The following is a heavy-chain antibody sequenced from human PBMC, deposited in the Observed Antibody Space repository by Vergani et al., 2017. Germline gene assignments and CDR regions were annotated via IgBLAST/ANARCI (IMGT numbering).Heavy chain of an antibody. Sequence: EVHLVESGGGLVQPGGSLRLACAASGFTVSSYSMNWVRQAPGKGRQWVSIPYTPVTADYAESVKGRFTVSRDDSKTVLYLKMTSLGAEDTAIYFCARDRFDYGDYELDSWGQGTLVTVSS. CDR3: ARDRFDYGDYELDS. J-gene: IGHJ4*02. V-gene: IGHV3-66*02. CDR2: PYTPVTA. D-gene: IGHD4-17*01. CDR1: GFTVSSYS.